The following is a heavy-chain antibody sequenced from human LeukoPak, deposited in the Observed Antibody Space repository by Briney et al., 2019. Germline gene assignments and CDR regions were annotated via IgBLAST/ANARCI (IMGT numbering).Heavy chain of an antibody. CDR3: ATETIGRHYDY. V-gene: IGHV3-21*01. CDR1: GFTFSSYA. D-gene: IGHD1-14*01. J-gene: IGHJ4*02. CDR2: IGPTGADR. Sequence: PGGSLRLSCAASGFTFSSYAMRWVRQAPGKGLEWVSSIGPTGADRYYADSVRGRFTISRDNAKNSMYLQMDSLRDEDTAVYYCATETIGRHYDYWGQGALLTVSS.